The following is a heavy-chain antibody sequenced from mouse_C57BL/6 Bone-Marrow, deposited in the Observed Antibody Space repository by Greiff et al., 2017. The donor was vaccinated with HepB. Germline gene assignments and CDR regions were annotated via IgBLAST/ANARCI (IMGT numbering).Heavy chain of an antibody. CDR1: GYTFTSYW. Sequence: VQLQQSGAELVMPGASVKLSCKASGYTFTSYWMHWVKQRPGQGLEWIGEIDPSDSYTNYNQKFKGKSTLTVDKSSSTAYMQLSSLTSEDSAVYYCARYDDGSSFDYWGQGTTLTVSS. J-gene: IGHJ2*01. V-gene: IGHV1-69*01. D-gene: IGHD1-1*01. CDR2: IDPSDSYT. CDR3: ARYDDGSSFDY.